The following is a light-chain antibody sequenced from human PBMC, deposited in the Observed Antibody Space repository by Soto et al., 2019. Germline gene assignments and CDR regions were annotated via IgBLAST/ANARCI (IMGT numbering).Light chain of an antibody. CDR3: QQYNNWPQT. J-gene: IGKJ2*01. Sequence: EIVMTQSPATLSVSPGERATLSCRASQSVSSNLAWYQQKPGQAPRLLIYGASTRATGIPARFSGSGSGTEFNLTISRLQSEDFAVYYCQQYNNWPQTFGQGTKLEIK. CDR1: QSVSSN. V-gene: IGKV3-15*01. CDR2: GAS.